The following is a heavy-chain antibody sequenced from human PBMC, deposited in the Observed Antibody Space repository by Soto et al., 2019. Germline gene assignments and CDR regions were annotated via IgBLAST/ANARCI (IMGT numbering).Heavy chain of an antibody. Sequence: QVQLVQSGAEVKKPGSSVKVSCKASGGTFSSYAISWVRQAPGQGLEWMGGIIPIFGTANYAQKFQGRVTITADESTSTAYMELSSLRSEDTAVYYCATVRLVELERRETGYYYYYGMDVWGQGTTVTVSS. CDR3: ATVRLVELERRETGYYYYYGMDV. D-gene: IGHD1-1*01. CDR1: GGTFSSYA. CDR2: IIPIFGTA. J-gene: IGHJ6*02. V-gene: IGHV1-69*12.